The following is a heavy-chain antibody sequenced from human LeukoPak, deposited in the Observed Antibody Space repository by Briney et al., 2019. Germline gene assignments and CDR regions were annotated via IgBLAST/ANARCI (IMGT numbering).Heavy chain of an antibody. J-gene: IGHJ6*02. V-gene: IGHV4-4*02. CDR2: IYHSGST. CDR1: GGSISSSNW. D-gene: IGHD3-10*01. Sequence: SETLSLTCAVSGGSISSSNWWSWVRQPPGKGLEWIGEIYHSGSTNYNPSLKSRVTTSVDKSKNQFSLKLSSVTAADTAVYYCARDPRLWFGELLVYYYGMDVWGQGTTVTVSS. CDR3: ARDPRLWFGELLVYYYGMDV.